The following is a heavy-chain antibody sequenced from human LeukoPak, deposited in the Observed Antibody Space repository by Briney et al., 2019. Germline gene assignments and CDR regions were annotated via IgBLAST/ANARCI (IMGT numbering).Heavy chain of an antibody. D-gene: IGHD5-24*01. CDR1: GFTFSDYS. V-gene: IGHV3-48*01. Sequence: GSLRLSCAASGFTFSDYSMNWVRQAPGKGLEWISYIGIDSGNTNYADSVKGRFTISGDKAKNSLFLQMNSLRVEDTAVYYCARDYKYAFDNSGQGTLVTVSS. CDR2: IGIDSGNT. CDR3: ARDYKYAFDN. J-gene: IGHJ4*02.